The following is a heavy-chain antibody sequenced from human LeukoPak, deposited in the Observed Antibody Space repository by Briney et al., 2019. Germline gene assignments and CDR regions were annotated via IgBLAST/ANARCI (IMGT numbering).Heavy chain of an antibody. CDR1: GYSISSGYY. Sequence: SETLSLTCTVSGYSISSGYYWGWIRQPPGKGLEWIGSIYHSGRTYYNPSLKSRVTISLDTSKNQFSLKLSSVTAADTAMYYCARAYHNWYFDLWGRGTLVTVSS. V-gene: IGHV4-38-2*02. CDR2: IYHSGRT. CDR3: ARAYHNWYFDL. J-gene: IGHJ2*01. D-gene: IGHD2-2*01.